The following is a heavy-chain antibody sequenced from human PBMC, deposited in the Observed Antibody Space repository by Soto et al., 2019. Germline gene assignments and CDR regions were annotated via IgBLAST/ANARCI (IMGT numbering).Heavy chain of an antibody. Sequence: GGSLRLSCAASGFTFSSYGMHWVRQAPGKGLEWVSVISYDGINKYYADSVKGRFTISRDNSKNTLYLQMNSLRAEDTAVYYCAKDGLTFGMYNWFDSWGQGTLVTVSS. J-gene: IGHJ5*01. D-gene: IGHD3-16*01. V-gene: IGHV3-30*18. CDR1: GFTFSSYG. CDR2: ISYDGINK. CDR3: AKDGLTFGMYNWFDS.